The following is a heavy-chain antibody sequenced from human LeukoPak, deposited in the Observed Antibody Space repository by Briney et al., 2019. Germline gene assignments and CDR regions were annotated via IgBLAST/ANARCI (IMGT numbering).Heavy chain of an antibody. CDR1: GGSIGSYY. CDR3: ARPSRDGYRYTFDY. J-gene: IGHJ4*02. CDR2: IYNSGNT. D-gene: IGHD5-24*01. Sequence: PSETLSLTYTASGGSIGSYYWSWIRQPPGKGLEWVGYIYNSGNTNYIPSLKSRVSISVDTPKNQFSLKLSSVTAADTAVYYCARPSRDGYRYTFDYWGQGILVTVSS. V-gene: IGHV4-59*01.